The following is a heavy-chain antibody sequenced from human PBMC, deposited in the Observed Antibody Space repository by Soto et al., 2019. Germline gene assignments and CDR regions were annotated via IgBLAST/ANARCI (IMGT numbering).Heavy chain of an antibody. CDR2: IIPILGIT. V-gene: IGHV1-69*02. D-gene: IGHD2-2*01. J-gene: IGHJ5*02. CDR1: GGTFRTYT. CDR3: LRAGPVVVPDATRVTYNWFDP. Sequence: QVQLVQSGAEVRKPGSSVKVSCKASGGTFRTYTIKWFLQAPGQWLEWMGTIIPILGITNYAQKFQGRVKITADKSKSTAYMDLSSLRSEAKAVYSCLRAGPVVVPDATRVTYNWFDPWGQGTLVIVS.